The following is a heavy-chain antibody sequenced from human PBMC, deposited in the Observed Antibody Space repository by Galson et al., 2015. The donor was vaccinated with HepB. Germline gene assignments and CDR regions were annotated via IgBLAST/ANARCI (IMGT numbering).Heavy chain of an antibody. CDR3: AREGAMVRGVIDY. CDR1: GFTFSSYA. CDR2: ISYDGSNK. V-gene: IGHV3-30-3*01. D-gene: IGHD3-10*01. Sequence: SLRLSCAASGFTFSSYAMHWVRQAPGKGLEWVAVISYDGSNKYYADSVKGRFTISRDNSKNTLYLQMNSLRAEDTAVYYCAREGAMVRGVIDYWGQGTLVTVSS. J-gene: IGHJ4*02.